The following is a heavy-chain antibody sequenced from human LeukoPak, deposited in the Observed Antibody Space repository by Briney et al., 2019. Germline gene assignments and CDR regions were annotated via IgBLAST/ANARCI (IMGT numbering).Heavy chain of an antibody. V-gene: IGHV3-15*01. CDR3: TTDPIVGAQLDY. CDR2: IKSKTDGGTT. J-gene: IGHJ4*02. CDR1: GFTFSSYA. Sequence: GGSLRLSCAASGFTFSSYAMSWVRQAPGKGLEWVGRIKSKTDGGTTDYAAPVKGRFTISRDDSKNTLYLQMNSLKTEDTAVYYCTTDPIVGAQLDYWGQGTLVTVSS. D-gene: IGHD1-26*01.